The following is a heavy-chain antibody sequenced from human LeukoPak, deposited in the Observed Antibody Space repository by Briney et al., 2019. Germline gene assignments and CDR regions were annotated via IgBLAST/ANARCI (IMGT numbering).Heavy chain of an antibody. CDR1: GFTFGSYA. CDR2: ISGSGGST. J-gene: IGHJ4*02. D-gene: IGHD6-13*01. CDR3: AKTRAGHNTFDY. V-gene: IGHV3-23*01. Sequence: GGSLRLSCAASGFTFGSYAMSWVRKAPGKGLEWVSGISGSGGSTYYADSVKGRFTISRDNSKNTLYLQMNSLRAEDTAVYYCAKTRAGHNTFDYWGQGTLVTVSS.